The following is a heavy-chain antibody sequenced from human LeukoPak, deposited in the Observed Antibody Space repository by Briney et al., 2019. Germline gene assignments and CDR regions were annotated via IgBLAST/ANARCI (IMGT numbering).Heavy chain of an antibody. CDR2: IYSGGST. CDR1: GFTVSSNY. D-gene: IGHD3-3*01. V-gene: IGHV3-53*01. Sequence: PGGSLRLSCAASGFTVSSNYMSWVRQAPGKGLEWVSVIYSGGSTYYADSVKGRFTISRDNSKNTPYLQMNSLRAEDTAVYYCARTFWSGYSDYWGQGTLVTVSS. J-gene: IGHJ4*02. CDR3: ARTFWSGYSDY.